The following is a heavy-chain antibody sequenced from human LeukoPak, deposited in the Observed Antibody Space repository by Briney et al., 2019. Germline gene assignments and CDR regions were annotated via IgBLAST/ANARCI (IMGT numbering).Heavy chain of an antibody. CDR2: SYSSGST. CDR1: GGSISSGGYY. V-gene: IGHV4-31*03. Sequence: SETLSLTCTVSGGSISSGGYYWSWLRQHPGMGLEWIGYSYSSGSTYYNPSLKSRVTISVDTSKNQFSLKLSSVTAADTAVYYCSRGAYYYDSSGYSYGMDVWGQGTTVTVSS. J-gene: IGHJ6*02. CDR3: SRGAYYYDSSGYSYGMDV. D-gene: IGHD3-22*01.